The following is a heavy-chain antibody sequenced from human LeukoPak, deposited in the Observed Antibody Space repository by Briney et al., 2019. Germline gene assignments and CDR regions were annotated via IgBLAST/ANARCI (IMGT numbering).Heavy chain of an antibody. J-gene: IGHJ6*02. V-gene: IGHV3-66*01. Sequence: GGPLRLSCAASGFTVSSNYMSWVRQAPGKGLEWVSVIYSGGSTYYADSVKGRFTISRDNSKNTLYLQMNSLRAEDTAVHYCAREDTAMEYYYYGMDVWGQGTTVTVSS. D-gene: IGHD5-18*01. CDR3: AREDTAMEYYYYGMDV. CDR2: IYSGGST. CDR1: GFTVSSNY.